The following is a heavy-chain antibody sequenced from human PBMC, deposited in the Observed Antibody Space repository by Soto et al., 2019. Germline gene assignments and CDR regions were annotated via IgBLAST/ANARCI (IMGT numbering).Heavy chain of an antibody. V-gene: IGHV3-7*01. CDR2: ISADGRET. CDR1: GFTFSDFW. Sequence: LRLSCAASGFTFSDFWMNWVRQAPGKGLEWVAYISADGRETNHVDSVKGRFTISRDNAKNSVYLQMNSLRAEDTAVYYCARWPRLLDSWGQGTLVTVS. CDR3: ARWPRLLDS. D-gene: IGHD6-6*01. J-gene: IGHJ4*02.